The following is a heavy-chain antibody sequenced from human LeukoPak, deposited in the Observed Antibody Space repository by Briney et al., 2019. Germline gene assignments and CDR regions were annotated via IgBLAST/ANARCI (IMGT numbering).Heavy chain of an antibody. CDR2: ISYDGSNK. CDR1: GFTFSSYG. Sequence: SGRSLRLSCAASGFTFSSYGMHWVRQAPGKGLEWVAVISYDGSNKYYADSVKGRFTISRDNSKNTLYLQMNSLRAEDTAVYYCAKAGGGSGWYVWGQGTLVTVSS. D-gene: IGHD6-19*01. V-gene: IGHV3-30*18. J-gene: IGHJ4*02. CDR3: AKAGGGSGWYV.